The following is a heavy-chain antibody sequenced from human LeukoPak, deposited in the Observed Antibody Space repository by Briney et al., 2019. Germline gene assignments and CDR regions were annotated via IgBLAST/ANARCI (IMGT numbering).Heavy chain of an antibody. J-gene: IGHJ6*02. CDR2: ISGSGSNT. CDR1: GFTFGNYA. V-gene: IGHV3-23*01. Sequence: PGGSHRLSCAGSGFTFGNYAMSWARQAPGKGLEWVSTISGSGSNTYYADSVKGRFTTSRDNSKNTLYLQMNSLRAEDTAEYYCAKKPAAGYCSGGSCSTYYYYNGMDVWGQRTADTVSS. D-gene: IGHD2-15*01. CDR3: AKKPAAGYCSGGSCSTYYYYNGMDV.